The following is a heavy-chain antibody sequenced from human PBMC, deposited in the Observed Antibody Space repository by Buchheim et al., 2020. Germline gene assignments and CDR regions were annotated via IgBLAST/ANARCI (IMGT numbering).Heavy chain of an antibody. CDR1: GFTFRSYG. Sequence: QVQLMESGGGVVQPGKSLRLSCAASGFTFRSYGMHWVRQFPGKGLDWVAVIWHDGSTKYYADSVKGRFTISRNNSNNTLNLEMNSLRAEDTAVYYCARGQRWLQLPGFWGQGIL. D-gene: IGHD5-24*01. J-gene: IGHJ4*02. CDR2: IWHDGSTK. CDR3: ARGQRWLQLPGF. V-gene: IGHV3-33*01.